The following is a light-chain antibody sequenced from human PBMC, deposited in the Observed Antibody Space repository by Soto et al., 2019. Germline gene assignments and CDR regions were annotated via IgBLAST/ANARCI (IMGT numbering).Light chain of an antibody. V-gene: IGLV1-44*01. CDR2: SNN. CDR3: AAWDDSLSVV. Sequence: QSVLTQPPSASGTPGQRVTISCSGSSSNIGSNTVNWYQQLPGTAPKLLIYSNNQRPSGVPDRFSGSKSGTSASLAISGLQSEDEADYYCAAWDDSLSVVFGGGTNLTVL. J-gene: IGLJ2*01. CDR1: SSNIGSNT.